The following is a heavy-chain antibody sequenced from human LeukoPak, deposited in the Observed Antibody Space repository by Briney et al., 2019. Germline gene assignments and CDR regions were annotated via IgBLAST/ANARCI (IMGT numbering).Heavy chain of an antibody. Sequence: GGSLRLSCAASGFTFSNYWMSWVRQAPGKGLEWVANIKPDGSADYYVNSLKGRFTISRDNAKSSLFLEMISLRAEDTAVYYCARDLSERYSTDYWGQGTLVTVSS. CDR2: IKPDGSAD. J-gene: IGHJ4*02. V-gene: IGHV3-7*01. CDR1: GFTFSNYW. D-gene: IGHD1-26*01. CDR3: ARDLSERYSTDY.